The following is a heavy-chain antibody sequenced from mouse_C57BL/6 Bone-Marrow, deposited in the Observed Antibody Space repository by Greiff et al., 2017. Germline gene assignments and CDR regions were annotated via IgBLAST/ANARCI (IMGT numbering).Heavy chain of an antibody. V-gene: IGHV14-4*01. Sequence: VQLLQSGAELVRPGASVKLSCTASGFNFKDDYMHWVKQRPEQGLEWIGWINPETGDTEDASNVQGKATITADTSSNTAYLQLSSLTSEDTAVYYCTAFLDYAMDYWGQGTSVTVSA. CDR3: TAFLDYAMDY. J-gene: IGHJ4*01. CDR1: GFNFKDDY. CDR2: INPETGDT.